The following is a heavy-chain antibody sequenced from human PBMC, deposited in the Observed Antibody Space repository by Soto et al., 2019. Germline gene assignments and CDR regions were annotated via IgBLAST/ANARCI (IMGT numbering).Heavy chain of an antibody. CDR1: GFNLSIYT. D-gene: IGHD2-15*01. J-gene: IGHJ3*02. CDR2: ISGNNVYV. CDR3: ARDGCSGGSCYRPYAFDM. Sequence: EAQLVESGGGLVKPGGSLRVSCAASGFNLSIYTMNWVRQAPGKGLEWVSSISGNNVYVYYADSVKGRFSISRDNAKNSLTLQMNSRRAEDTALYSWARDGCSGGSCYRPYAFDMWGQGTLVT. V-gene: IGHV3-21*01.